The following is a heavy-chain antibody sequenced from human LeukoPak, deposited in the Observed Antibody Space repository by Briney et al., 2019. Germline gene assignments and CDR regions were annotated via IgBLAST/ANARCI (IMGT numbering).Heavy chain of an antibody. CDR2: ISGSGGST. CDR1: GFTFSSYG. V-gene: IGHV3-23*01. D-gene: IGHD2-2*01. J-gene: IGHJ4*02. Sequence: GGSLRLSCAASGFTFSSYGMSWVRQAPGKGLEWVSAISGSGGSTYYADSVKGRFTISGGNSKNTLFLQMSSLRAEDTAVYYCAHGAMYQLDYWGQGTLVTVSS. CDR3: AHGAMYQLDY.